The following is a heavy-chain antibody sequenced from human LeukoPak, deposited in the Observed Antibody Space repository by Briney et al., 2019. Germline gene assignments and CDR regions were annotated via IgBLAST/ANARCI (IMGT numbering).Heavy chain of an antibody. J-gene: IGHJ4*02. V-gene: IGHV1-24*01. CDR1: VYTLTELS. CDR3: ASMGRYCTGGVCYAPYYFDY. CDR2: FDPEDGET. D-gene: IGHD2-8*02. Sequence: ASVKVSCKVSVYTLTELSMHWVRQAPGKGLEWMGGFDPEDGETIYAQKFPGRVTMTEDTSTDTAYMELSSLRSEDTAVYYCASMGRYCTGGVCYAPYYFDYWGQGTLVTVSS.